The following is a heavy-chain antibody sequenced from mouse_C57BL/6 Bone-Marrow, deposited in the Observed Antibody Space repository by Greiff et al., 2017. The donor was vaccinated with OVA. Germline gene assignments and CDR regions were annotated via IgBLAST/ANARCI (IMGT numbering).Heavy chain of an antibody. J-gene: IGHJ2*01. V-gene: IGHV14-4*01. CDR2: IDPENGDT. D-gene: IGHD1-1*01. CDR1: GFNIKDDY. Sequence: VQLQQSGAELVRPGASVKLSCTASGFNIKDDYMHWVKQRPEQGLEWIGWIDPENGDTEYASKFQGKATITADTSSNTAYLQLSSLTSEDTAVYYWTVTTGFDYWGQGTTLTVSS. CDR3: TVTTGFDY.